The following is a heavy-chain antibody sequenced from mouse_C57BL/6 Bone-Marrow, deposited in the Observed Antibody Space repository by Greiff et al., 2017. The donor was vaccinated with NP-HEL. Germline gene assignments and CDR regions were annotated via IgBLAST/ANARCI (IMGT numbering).Heavy chain of an antibody. Sequence: EVKLVESGGGLVQPGGSLKLSCAASGFTFSDYGMAWVRQAPRKGPEWVAFLSNLAYSIYYADTVTGRFTISRENAKNTLYLEMSSLRSEDTAMYYCARQGSYRGYFDVWGTGTTVTVSS. D-gene: IGHD2-10*01. CDR2: LSNLAYSI. CDR3: ARQGSYRGYFDV. V-gene: IGHV5-15*01. CDR1: GFTFSDYG. J-gene: IGHJ1*03.